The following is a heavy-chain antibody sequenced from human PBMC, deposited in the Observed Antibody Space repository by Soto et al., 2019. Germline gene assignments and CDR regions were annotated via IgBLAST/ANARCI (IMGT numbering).Heavy chain of an antibody. J-gene: IGHJ4*02. CDR3: ARGPDDSDVPRWDH. CDR2: INLRGGTT. Sequence: QVQLVQSGPEVRKPGASVRLSCATSGYNFNQYYIHWVRQAPGQGLEWMGIINLRGGTTEYAHKFRGRVTVTGDTSTRTAYMGLSSLRSEDTAVYFCARGPDDSDVPRWDHWGQGTLITVSS. D-gene: IGHD4-17*01. CDR1: GYNFNQYY. V-gene: IGHV1-46*02.